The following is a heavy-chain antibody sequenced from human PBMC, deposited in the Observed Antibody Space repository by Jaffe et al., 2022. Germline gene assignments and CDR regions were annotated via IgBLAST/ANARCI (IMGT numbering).Heavy chain of an antibody. D-gene: IGHD2-15*01. CDR3: ASTYCSGGSCYSIAFDI. CDR1: GGTFSSYA. Sequence: QVQLVQSGAEVKKPGSSVKVSCKASGGTFSSYAISWVRQAPGQGLEWMGGIIPIFGTANYAQKFQGRVTITTDESTSTAYMELSSLRSEDTAVYYCASTYCSGGSCYSIAFDIWGQGTMVTVSS. CDR2: IIPIFGTA. J-gene: IGHJ3*02. V-gene: IGHV1-69*05.